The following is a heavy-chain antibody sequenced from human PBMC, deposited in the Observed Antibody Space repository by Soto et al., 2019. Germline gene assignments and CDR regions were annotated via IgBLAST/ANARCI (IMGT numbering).Heavy chain of an antibody. CDR2: IYYSGST. Sequence: PSETLSLTCTVSGGSISSGDYYWSWIRQPPGKGLEWIGYIYYSGSTYYNPSLKSRVTISVDTSKNQFSLKLSSVTAADTAVYYCARDPAAPYYYYGMDVWGQGTTVTLS. CDR1: GGSISSGDYY. J-gene: IGHJ6*02. D-gene: IGHD6-13*01. CDR3: ARDPAAPYYYYGMDV. V-gene: IGHV4-30-4*01.